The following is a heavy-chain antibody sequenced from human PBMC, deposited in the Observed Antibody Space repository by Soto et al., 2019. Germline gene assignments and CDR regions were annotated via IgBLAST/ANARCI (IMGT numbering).Heavy chain of an antibody. CDR3: ANAYCSSTSCRAEYLQH. J-gene: IGHJ1*01. CDR2: ISGSGGAS. D-gene: IGHD2-2*01. V-gene: IGHV3-23*01. CDR1: GFTFSSYS. Sequence: PGGSLRHSCAASGFTFSSYSMSWVRQAPGKGLEWVSAISGSGGASYYADSVKGRFTISRDNSKNTVYLQMNSLRAEDTAVYFCANAYCSSTSCRAEYLQHWGQGTLVTVSS.